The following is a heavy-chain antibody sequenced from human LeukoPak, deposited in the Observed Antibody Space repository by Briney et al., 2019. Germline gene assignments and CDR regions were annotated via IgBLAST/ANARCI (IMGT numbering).Heavy chain of an antibody. CDR1: GYTFTGYY. CDR2: INPNSGGT. D-gene: IGHD3-3*01. V-gene: IGHV1-2*02. J-gene: IGHJ6*03. CDR3: AKETARSTVFGVAKYMDV. Sequence: GASVKVSCKASGYTFTGYYIHWVGRAPGQGLEWMGWINPNSGGTNYAQKFQGRVTMTRDTSISTAYMELSRLRSDDTAVYYCAKETARSTVFGVAKYMDVWGKGTTVTVSS.